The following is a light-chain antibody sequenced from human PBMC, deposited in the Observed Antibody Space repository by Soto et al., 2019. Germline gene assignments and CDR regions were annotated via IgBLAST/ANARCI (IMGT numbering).Light chain of an antibody. Sequence: EIVLTQSRGSLSLSPGERAIISCRASQSVSSNLAWFQQKPGQAPRLIIYDASNRATGIPARFSGSGSGTYFTLTISSLEPEDFAIYYCQQRRVWVTFGQGTRLEI. J-gene: IGKJ5*01. CDR3: QQRRVWVT. CDR1: QSVSSN. CDR2: DAS. V-gene: IGKV3-11*01.